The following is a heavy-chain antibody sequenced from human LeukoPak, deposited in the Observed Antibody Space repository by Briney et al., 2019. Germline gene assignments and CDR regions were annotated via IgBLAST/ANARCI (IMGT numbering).Heavy chain of an antibody. V-gene: IGHV4-34*01. CDR2: INHSGST. Sequence: PSETLSLTCGVSGGSLTGYYWSWIRQPPGKELEWIGEINHSGSTKYNPSLESRVSISLDTSKNHFSLRLSSVTAADTAVYYCARRVAFDIWGQGTMVTVSS. J-gene: IGHJ3*02. CDR1: GGSLTGYY. CDR3: ARRVAFDI.